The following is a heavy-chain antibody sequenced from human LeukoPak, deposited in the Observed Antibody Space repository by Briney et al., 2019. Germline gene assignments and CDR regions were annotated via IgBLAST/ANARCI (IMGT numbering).Heavy chain of an antibody. Sequence: ASVKVSCKASGYTFTGYYMHWVRQATGQGLEWMGWMNPNSGNTGYAQKFQGRVTMTRNTSISTAYMELSSLRSEDTAVYYCARESGAAAGELMDYWGQGTLVTVSS. CDR3: ARESGAAAGELMDY. D-gene: IGHD6-13*01. V-gene: IGHV1-8*02. CDR1: GYTFTGYY. CDR2: MNPNSGNT. J-gene: IGHJ4*02.